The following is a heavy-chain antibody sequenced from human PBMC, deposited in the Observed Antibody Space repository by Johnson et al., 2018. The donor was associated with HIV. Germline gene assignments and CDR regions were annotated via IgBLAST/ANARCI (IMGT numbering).Heavy chain of an antibody. CDR3: AREIGWSGEISDAFDI. CDR1: GFTFSSYG. D-gene: IGHD3-10*01. J-gene: IGHJ3*02. CDR2: IRYDGSNK. V-gene: IGHV3-30*02. Sequence: QVLLVESGGGVVQPGGSLRLSCVASGFTFSSYGMHWVLQAPGKGLEWVAFIRYDGSNKYYADSVKGRFTVSRDNAKNSLYLQMNSLRAEDTAVYYCAREIGWSGEISDAFDIWGQGTIVTVSS.